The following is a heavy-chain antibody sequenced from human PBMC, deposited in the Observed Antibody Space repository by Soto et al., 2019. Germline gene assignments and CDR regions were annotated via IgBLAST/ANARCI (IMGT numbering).Heavy chain of an antibody. CDR1: GFTFSSYG. CDR3: ARDYGDYPPRYGMDV. CDR2: IWYDGSNK. Sequence: QVQLVESGGGVVQPGRSLRLSCAASGFTFSSYGMHWVRQAPGKGLEWVAVIWYDGSNKYYADSVKGRFTISRDNSKNTLYLQMNSLRAEDTAVYYCARDYGDYPPRYGMDVWGQGTTVTVSS. V-gene: IGHV3-33*01. D-gene: IGHD4-17*01. J-gene: IGHJ6*02.